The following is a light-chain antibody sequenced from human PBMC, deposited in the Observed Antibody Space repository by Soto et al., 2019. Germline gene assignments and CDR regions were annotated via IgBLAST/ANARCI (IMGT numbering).Light chain of an antibody. J-gene: IGKJ1*01. V-gene: IGKV1-5*03. CDR2: ETS. CDR3: QYYNDYCWT. Sequence: DIQLTQSPSTLSASVGDRVTITCRASQTISSWLAWYQQKPGKAPNLLIYETSNIENGVPSRFSGSGSGKEFPLTISSLQPDDYATYYCQYYNDYCWTFGQGTKVEIK. CDR1: QTISSW.